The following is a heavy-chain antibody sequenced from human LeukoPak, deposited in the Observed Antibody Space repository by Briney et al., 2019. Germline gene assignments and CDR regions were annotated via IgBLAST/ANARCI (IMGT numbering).Heavy chain of an antibody. Sequence: GSLRLSCAASGFPFSSYGMHWVRPAPGKGLEWVAVISYDGSNKYYADSVKGRFTISRDNSKNTLYLQMNSLRAEDTAVYYCATYYYGSGSYYPMGRFDYWGQGTLVTVSS. D-gene: IGHD3-10*01. CDR2: ISYDGSNK. CDR1: GFPFSSYG. CDR3: ATYYYGSGSYYPMGRFDY. J-gene: IGHJ4*02. V-gene: IGHV3-30*03.